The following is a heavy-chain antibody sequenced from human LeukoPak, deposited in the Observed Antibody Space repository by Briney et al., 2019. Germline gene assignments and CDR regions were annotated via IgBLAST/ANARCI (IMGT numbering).Heavy chain of an antibody. J-gene: IGHJ3*02. D-gene: IGHD2-21*02. V-gene: IGHV1-24*01. CDR3: ATGLHIVVVTAFGAFDI. Sequence: GASVKVSCKVSGYTLTELSMHWVRQAPGKGLEWMGGFDPEDGETIYAQKFQGRVTMTEDTSTDTAYMELSSLRSEDTAVYCCATGLHIVVVTAFGAFDIWGQGTMVTVSS. CDR2: FDPEDGET. CDR1: GYTLTELS.